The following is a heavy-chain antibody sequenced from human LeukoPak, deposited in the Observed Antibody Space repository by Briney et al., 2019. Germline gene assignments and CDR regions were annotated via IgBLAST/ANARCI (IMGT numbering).Heavy chain of an antibody. J-gene: IGHJ4*02. CDR1: GFTFSGSA. D-gene: IGHD6-19*01. CDR2: ISYDGSNK. CDR3: ARDVIAVAAYYFDY. Sequence: PGGSLRLSCAASGFTFSGSAMHWVRQAPGKGLEWVAVISYDGSNKYYADSVKGRFTISRDNSKNTLYLQMNSLRAEDTAVYYCARDVIAVAAYYFDYWGQGTLVTVSS. V-gene: IGHV3-30-3*01.